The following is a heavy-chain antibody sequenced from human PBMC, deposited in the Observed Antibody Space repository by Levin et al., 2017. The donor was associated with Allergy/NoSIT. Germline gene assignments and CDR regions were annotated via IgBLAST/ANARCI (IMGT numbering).Heavy chain of an antibody. J-gene: IGHJ3*01. CDR2: IWNDGST. CDR1: GFSVSSPY. D-gene: IGHD2/OR15-2a*01. CDR3: AAWVIPFEV. Sequence: GESLRLSCAASGFSVSSPYMSWVRQAPGKGLEWVSVIWNDGSTYYADSVKGRFTISRDKSKNTLYLQMNSLRAEDTAVFYCAAWVIPFEVWGQGTMVTVSS. V-gene: IGHV3-53*01.